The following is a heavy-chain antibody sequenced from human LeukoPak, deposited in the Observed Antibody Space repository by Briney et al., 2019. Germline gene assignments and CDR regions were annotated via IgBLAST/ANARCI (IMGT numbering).Heavy chain of an antibody. CDR2: ISWNSGSI. D-gene: IGHD3-10*01. V-gene: IGHV3-9*01. J-gene: IGHJ4*02. CDR3: ARGGSGLYFDY. Sequence: GGSLRLSCAASGFTFDDYAMHWVRQAPGKGLEWVSGISWNSGSIGYADSVKGRFTISRDNAKNSLYLQMNSLRAEDTAVYYCARGGSGLYFDYWGQGTLVTVSS. CDR1: GFTFDDYA.